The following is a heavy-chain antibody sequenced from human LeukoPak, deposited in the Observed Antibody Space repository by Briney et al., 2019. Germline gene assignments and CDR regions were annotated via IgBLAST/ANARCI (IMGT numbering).Heavy chain of an antibody. J-gene: IGHJ4*02. CDR1: GFTFSSYG. V-gene: IGHV3-33*01. D-gene: IGHD3-10*01. Sequence: GRSLRLSRAASGFTFSSYGMHWVRQAPGKGLEWVAVIWYDGSNMYYADSVKGRFTISRDNSKNTLYLQMNSLRAEDTAVYFCARAGHGSIIYFDYWGQGTLVTVSS. CDR3: ARAGHGSIIYFDY. CDR2: IWYDGSNM.